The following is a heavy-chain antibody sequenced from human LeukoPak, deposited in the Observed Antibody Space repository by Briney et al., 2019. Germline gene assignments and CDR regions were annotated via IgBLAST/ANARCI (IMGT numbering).Heavy chain of an antibody. CDR2: ISWNSGSI. CDR1: GFTFDDYA. D-gene: IGHD5-18*01. J-gene: IGHJ3*02. Sequence: GGSLRLSCAASGFTFDDYAMHWVRQAPGKGLEWVSGISWNSGSIGYADSVKGRFTISRDNAKNSLYLQMNSLRAEDTALYYCAKAYVDTAMVDAFDIWGQGTMATVSS. CDR3: AKAYVDTAMVDAFDI. V-gene: IGHV3-9*01.